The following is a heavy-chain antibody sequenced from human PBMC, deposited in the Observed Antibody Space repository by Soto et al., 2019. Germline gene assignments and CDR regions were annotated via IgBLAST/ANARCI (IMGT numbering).Heavy chain of an antibody. CDR2: IYYGSKWYN. D-gene: IGHD3-22*01. CDR3: ARGYYYDSSGYPLYGYGMDV. V-gene: IGHV6-1*01. J-gene: IGHJ6*02. CDR1: GDSVSSNRAA. Sequence: SQTLSLTCAISGDSVSSNRAAWNWIGQSPSRGLEWLGRIYYGSKWYNDYVVSVKSRITINPDTSKNQFSLQMNSLRAEDTAVYYCARGYYYDSSGYPLYGYGMDVWGQGTTVTVSS.